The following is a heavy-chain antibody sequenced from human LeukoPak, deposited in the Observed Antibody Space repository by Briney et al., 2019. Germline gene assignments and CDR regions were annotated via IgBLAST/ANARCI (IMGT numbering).Heavy chain of an antibody. J-gene: IGHJ4*02. CDR1: GYTFVVYY. CDR3: AREYSASEH. D-gene: IGHD5-12*01. CDR2: IDPYTGNT. Sequence: ASVKVSCKASGYTFVVYYFHWVRQAPGQGLEWMAWIDPYTGNTHYAQKFQGRITVTRDTSVSTTYMELSWLTSDDTARYYCAREYSASEHWGQGTLVTVSS. V-gene: IGHV1-2*02.